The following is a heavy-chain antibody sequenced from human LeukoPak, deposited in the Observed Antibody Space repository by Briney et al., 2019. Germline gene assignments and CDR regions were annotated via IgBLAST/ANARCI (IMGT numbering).Heavy chain of an antibody. Sequence: PSETLSLTCTVSGGSISTYYWSWIRQPPGKGLEWIGYIYYSGSTNYNPSLKSRVTISVDTSKNQFSLKLSSVTTADTAIYYCARDSRSFDYWGQGTLVTVSS. CDR3: ARDSRSFDY. CDR2: IYYSGST. CDR1: GGSISTYY. V-gene: IGHV4-59*01. J-gene: IGHJ4*02.